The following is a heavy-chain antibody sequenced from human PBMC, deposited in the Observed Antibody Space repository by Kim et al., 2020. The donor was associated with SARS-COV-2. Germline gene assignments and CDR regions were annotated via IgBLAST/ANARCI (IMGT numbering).Heavy chain of an antibody. CDR1: GGSICSDY. Sequence: SETLSLTCTVSGVSGGSICSDYCGWVRQPPGEALEWIGYLSDSGSTGYNPSLKSRATMSVDTSKMQLSLKLTSVTAADTAVYYCVRVRVGSDIDYWGQGTLVTVSS. J-gene: IGHJ4*02. CDR3: VRVRVGSDIDY. D-gene: IGHD1-26*01. CDR2: LSDSGST. V-gene: IGHV4-59*01.